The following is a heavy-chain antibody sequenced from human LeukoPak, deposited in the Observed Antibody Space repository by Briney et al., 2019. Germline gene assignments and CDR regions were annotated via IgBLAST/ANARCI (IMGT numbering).Heavy chain of an antibody. CDR2: INSDGSST. J-gene: IGHJ4*02. CDR1: GFTFSSYW. D-gene: IGHD1-26*01. Sequence: GGSLRLSSAASGFTFSSYWMHWVRQAPGKGLVWVSRINSDGSSTSYADSVKGRFTISRDNAKNTLYLQMNSLRAEDTAVYYCARSSGSYYFDYWGQGTLVTVSS. CDR3: ARSSGSYYFDY. V-gene: IGHV3-74*01.